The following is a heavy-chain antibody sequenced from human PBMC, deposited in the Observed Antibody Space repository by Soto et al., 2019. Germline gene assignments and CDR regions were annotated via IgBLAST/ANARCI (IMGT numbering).Heavy chain of an antibody. CDR1: RYTFTDFY. Sequence: EVHLVQSGAEVKKPGTTVKISCKVSRYTFTDFYIQWIHQAPGEGLVWVGLVDPETGEAVYGDNFQGRVTITADTSAKTVYLDLSGLTSEDTAFYYCTTGARGLRLGACDHWGQGTLLTVSS. V-gene: IGHV1-69-2*01. D-gene: IGHD3-16*01. J-gene: IGHJ4*02. CDR3: TTGARGLRLGACDH. CDR2: VDPETGEA.